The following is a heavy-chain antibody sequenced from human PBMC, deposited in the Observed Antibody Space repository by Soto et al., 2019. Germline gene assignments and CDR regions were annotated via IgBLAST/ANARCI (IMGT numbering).Heavy chain of an antibody. CDR3: ASRWGEGRVDY. J-gene: IGHJ4*02. D-gene: IGHD3-10*01. CDR1: GGSISSSNW. CDR2: IYHSGNT. V-gene: IGHV4-4*02. Sequence: QVQLQESGPGLVKPSGTLSLTCAVSGGSISSSNWWSWVRQPPGKGLEWIGEIYHSGNTNYNPSLKERVPMAVDKSRTQFSLKLSSVTAADTAVYYCASRWGEGRVDYWGQGTLVTVSS.